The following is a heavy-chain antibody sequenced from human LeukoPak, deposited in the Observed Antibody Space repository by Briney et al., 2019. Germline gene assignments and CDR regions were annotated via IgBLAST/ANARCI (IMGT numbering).Heavy chain of an antibody. CDR2: ISSSSSYI. J-gene: IGHJ4*02. Sequence: GGSLRLSCAASGFTFSSYSMNWVRQAPGKGLEWVSSISSSSSYIYYADSVKGRLTISRDNAKNSLYLQMNSLRAEDTAVYYCARALEDDDFSFDYWGQGTLVTVSS. CDR1: GFTFSSYS. V-gene: IGHV3-21*01. CDR3: ARALEDDDFSFDY. D-gene: IGHD1-1*01.